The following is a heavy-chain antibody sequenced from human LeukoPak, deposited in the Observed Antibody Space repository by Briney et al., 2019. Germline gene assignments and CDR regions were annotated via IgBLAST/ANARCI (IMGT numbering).Heavy chain of an antibody. J-gene: IGHJ6*03. CDR2: IYYSGST. D-gene: IGHD3-3*01. V-gene: IGHV4-39*07. CDR3: ARDGFFGVVITYYYMDV. Sequence: SETLSLTCTVSGDSISNFNYYWGWIRQPPGKGLEWIGSIYYSGSTYYNPSLKSRVTISVDTSKNQFSLKLSSVTAADTAVYYCARDGFFGVVITYYYMDVWGKGTAVAVSS. CDR1: GDSISNFNYY.